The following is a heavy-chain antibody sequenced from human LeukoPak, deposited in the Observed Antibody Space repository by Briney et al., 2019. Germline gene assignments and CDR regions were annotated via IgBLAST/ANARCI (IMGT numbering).Heavy chain of an antibody. V-gene: IGHV4-38-2*02. CDR3: ARDSGFLGWFSSRPDNYFDF. D-gene: IGHD3-3*01. CDR2: IYHSGNT. Sequence: PSETLSLTCTVSSYSIDNGYYWGWIRQPPGKGLEWIGSIYHSGNTYYSPSLKSRLTISVDASRNQFSMKLSSVTAADTAVYYCARDSGFLGWFSSRPDNYFDFWGQGTPVTVSS. CDR1: SYSIDNGYY. J-gene: IGHJ4*02.